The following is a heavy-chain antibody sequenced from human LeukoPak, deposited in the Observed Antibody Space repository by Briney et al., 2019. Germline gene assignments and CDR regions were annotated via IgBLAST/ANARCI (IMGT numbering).Heavy chain of an antibody. CDR1: GYTFTGYY. J-gene: IGHJ4*02. V-gene: IGHV1-2*02. D-gene: IGHD3-22*01. CDR3: ARDRDYYDSSGYYARRFDY. Sequence: ASVKVSCKASGYTFTGYYMHWVRQAPGQGLEWMGWIDPNSGGTNYAQKFQGRVTMTRDTSISTAYMELSRLRSDDTAVYYCARDRDYYDSSGYYARRFDYWGQGTLVTVSS. CDR2: IDPNSGGT.